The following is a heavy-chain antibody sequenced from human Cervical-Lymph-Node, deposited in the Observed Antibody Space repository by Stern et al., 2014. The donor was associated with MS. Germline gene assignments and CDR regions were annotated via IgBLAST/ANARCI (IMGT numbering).Heavy chain of an antibody. J-gene: IGHJ4*02. D-gene: IGHD2-8*02. Sequence: QVQLVESGPGLVKPSQTLSLTCTVSGGPIISGGHYWSWVRQRPGKGLEWIGYIYFTGTAYYNPSLENRLTISIDTSRSQFSLRLTSMTAADTAVYYCARDWSMYYFDSWGQGALVTVSS. V-gene: IGHV4-31*03. CDR1: GGPIISGGHY. CDR2: IYFTGTA. CDR3: ARDWSMYYFDS.